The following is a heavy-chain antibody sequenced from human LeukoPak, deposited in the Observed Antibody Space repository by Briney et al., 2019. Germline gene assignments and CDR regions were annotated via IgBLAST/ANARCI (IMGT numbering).Heavy chain of an antibody. CDR1: GGSFSGYY. Sequence: NPSETLSLTCAVYGGSFSGYYWSWTRQPPGKGLEWIGEINHSGSTNYNPSLKSRVTISVDTSKNQFSLKLSSVTAADTAVYYCARHVSLVFPPDYWGQGTLVTVSS. CDR3: ARHVSLVFPPDY. D-gene: IGHD2-21*02. V-gene: IGHV4-34*01. J-gene: IGHJ4*02. CDR2: INHSGST.